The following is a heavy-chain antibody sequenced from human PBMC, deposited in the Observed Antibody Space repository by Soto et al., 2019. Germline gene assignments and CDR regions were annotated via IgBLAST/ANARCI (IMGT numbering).Heavy chain of an antibody. CDR3: SKSVLDYDIVSDWPSYNWYDP. CDR1: GFTFSSYA. D-gene: IGHD3-9*01. V-gene: IGHV3-23*01. CDR2: ISGSGGST. J-gene: IGHJ5*01. Sequence: EVQLLESGGGLVQPGGSLRLSCAASGFTFSSYAMSWVRQAPGKGLEWVSAISGSGGSTYYADSVKGRFNITRDNSNKTGQLQINSLSAEEKAIYYCSKSVLDYDIVSDWPSYNWYDPWGQATLVTVSS.